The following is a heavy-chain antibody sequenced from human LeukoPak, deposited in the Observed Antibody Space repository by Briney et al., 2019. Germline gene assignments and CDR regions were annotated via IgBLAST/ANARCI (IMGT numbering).Heavy chain of an antibody. CDR3: AKAPYSSGWHGGYYFDY. Sequence: PGGSLRLSCAASGFTFTSYSMNWVRQAPGKGLEWVSTISGGGGSTYYADSVKGRFTISRDNSKNTLYLQVNSLRAEDTAVYYCAKAPYSSGWHGGYYFDYWGQGTLVTVSS. CDR2: ISGGGGST. CDR1: GFTFTSYS. V-gene: IGHV3-23*01. D-gene: IGHD6-19*01. J-gene: IGHJ4*02.